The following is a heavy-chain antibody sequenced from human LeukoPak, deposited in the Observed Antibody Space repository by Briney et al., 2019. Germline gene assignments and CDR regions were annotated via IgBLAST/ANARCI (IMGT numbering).Heavy chain of an antibody. Sequence: GGSLRPSCAASGFTFSTYGMHWVRQAPGKGLERVAVIWYDGSNKYYADSVKGRFTISRDNSKNTLYLQMNSLRAEDTAVYYCARDLAWFGELIFDYWGQGTLVTVSS. D-gene: IGHD3-10*01. CDR3: ARDLAWFGELIFDY. V-gene: IGHV3-33*01. J-gene: IGHJ4*02. CDR1: GFTFSTYG. CDR2: IWYDGSNK.